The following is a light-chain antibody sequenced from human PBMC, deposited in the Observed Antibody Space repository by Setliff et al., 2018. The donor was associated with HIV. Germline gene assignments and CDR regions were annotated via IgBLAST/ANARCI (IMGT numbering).Light chain of an antibody. CDR2: GNN. V-gene: IGLV1-40*01. Sequence: QSVLAQPPSASGAPGQRVTISCTGSSSNIGAGYDVHWYQQLPGTAPKLLIYGNNNRPSGVPDRFSGSKSATSASLAITGLQAEDEADYYCQSFDTSLSVYVFGTGTKVTVL. CDR3: QSFDTSLSVYV. J-gene: IGLJ1*01. CDR1: SSNIGAGYD.